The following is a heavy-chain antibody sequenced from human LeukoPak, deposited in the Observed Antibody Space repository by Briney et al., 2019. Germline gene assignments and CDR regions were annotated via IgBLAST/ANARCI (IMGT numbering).Heavy chain of an antibody. CDR1: GFTFSSYG. CDR2: ISYDGSNK. V-gene: IGHV3-30*03. D-gene: IGHD6-6*01. Sequence: GGSLRLSCAASGFTFSSYGMHWVRQAPGKGLEWVAVISYDGSNKYYADSVKGRFTISRDNSKNTLYLQVNSLRAEDTAMYYCARERSSSDGIDYWGQGTLVTVSS. J-gene: IGHJ4*02. CDR3: ARERSSSDGIDY.